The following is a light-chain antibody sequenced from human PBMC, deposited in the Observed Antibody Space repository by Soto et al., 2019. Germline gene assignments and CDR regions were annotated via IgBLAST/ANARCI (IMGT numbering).Light chain of an antibody. V-gene: IGKV3-11*01. J-gene: IGKJ4*01. Sequence: EVVMTQSPGTLSLSPVERDTRSCRASPSVTNYVAWYQQKPGQPPRLLIDSASNRATGIPGRFSGRGSGTDFTRTSSSLEPEDFAVYYCQHRSSWPLTVGGGTKVEIK. CDR1: PSVTNY. CDR3: QHRSSWPLT. CDR2: SAS.